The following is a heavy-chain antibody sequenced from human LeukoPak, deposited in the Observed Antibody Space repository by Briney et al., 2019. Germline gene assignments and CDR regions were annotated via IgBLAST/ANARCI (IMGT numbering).Heavy chain of an antibody. D-gene: IGHD7-27*01. CDR1: GGSISSHY. J-gene: IGHJ4*02. CDR3: ARSTGGPGDPFDY. Sequence: SETLSLTCTVPGGSISSHYWSWIRQPPGKGLEWIGYTYYSGSTNYNPSLKSRVTISVDTSKNQFSLKLSSVTAADTAVYYCARSTGGPGDPFDYWGQGTLVTVSS. V-gene: IGHV4-59*11. CDR2: TYYSGST.